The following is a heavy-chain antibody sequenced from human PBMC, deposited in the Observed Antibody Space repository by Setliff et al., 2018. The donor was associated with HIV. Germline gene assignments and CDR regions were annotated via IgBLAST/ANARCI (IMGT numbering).Heavy chain of an antibody. CDR1: GGSISSHY. J-gene: IGHJ4*02. V-gene: IGHV4-59*11. D-gene: IGHD1-1*01. Sequence: ETLSLTCTVSGGSISSHYWSWIRQPPGKGLEWIGYMYYSGSTNYNPSLKSRVTISLDTSKNQFSLKLSSVTAADTAVYYCARGASTRDLDYWGQGTLVTVSS. CDR2: MYYSGST. CDR3: ARGASTRDLDY.